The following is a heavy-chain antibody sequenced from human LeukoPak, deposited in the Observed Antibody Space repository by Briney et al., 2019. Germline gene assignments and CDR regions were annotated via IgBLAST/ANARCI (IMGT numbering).Heavy chain of an antibody. Sequence: SETLSLTCTVSGGSISRYYWSWIRQPPGRGLEWIGYIHYSGTSNYNPSLKSRVTISVDTPKNQFSLKLNSVTAAHTAVYYCARLGVPYSNYRYYYYMDVWGKGNTVHVSS. CDR3: ARLGVPYSNYRYYYYMDV. CDR1: GGSISRYY. D-gene: IGHD4-11*01. J-gene: IGHJ6*03. V-gene: IGHV4-59*08. CDR2: IHYSGTS.